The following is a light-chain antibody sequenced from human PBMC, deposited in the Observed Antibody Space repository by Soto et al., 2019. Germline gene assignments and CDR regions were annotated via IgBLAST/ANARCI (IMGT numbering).Light chain of an antibody. Sequence: QSVLTQPASVSGSPGQSITISCTGTSSDIGVFDLVSWYRQYPGKAPKLMIYGVTKRPSGVSDRLSGSKSGKTASLTISGLQAEDEADYYCCSYAGFTTYVFGSGTKVTVL. J-gene: IGLJ1*01. V-gene: IGLV2-23*02. CDR2: GVT. CDR3: CSYAGFTTYV. CDR1: SSDIGVFDL.